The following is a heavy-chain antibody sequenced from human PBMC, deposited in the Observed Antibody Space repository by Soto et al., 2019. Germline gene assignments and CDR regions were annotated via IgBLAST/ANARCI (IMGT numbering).Heavy chain of an antibody. CDR1: GYTFTTNG. V-gene: IGHV1-18*04. CDR3: ARDHIAVRPGWFDP. CDR2: ISAYNGDT. Sequence: QVQLVQSGAEVKRPGASVKVSCKASGYTFTTNGISWVRQAPGQGLEWMGWISAYNGDTNYAPNLQDRVTMTTDASTSTAYMELRSLRSDDTAVYYCARDHIAVRPGWFDPWGQGTLVTVSS. D-gene: IGHD6-6*01. J-gene: IGHJ5*02.